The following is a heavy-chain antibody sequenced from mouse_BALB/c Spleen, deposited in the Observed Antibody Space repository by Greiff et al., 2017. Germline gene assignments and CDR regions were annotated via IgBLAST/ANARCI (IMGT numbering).Heavy chain of an antibody. J-gene: IGHJ2*01. CDR3: ARGYYGSSYNFDY. CDR1: GFTFSSYA. D-gene: IGHD1-1*01. Sequence: EVKVVESGGGLVKPGGSLKLSCAASGFTFSSYAMSWVRQSPEKRLEWVAEISSGGSYTYYPDTVTGRFTISRDNAKNTLYLEMSGLRSEDTAMYYCARGYYGSSYNFDYWGQGTTLTVSA. CDR2: ISSGGSYT. V-gene: IGHV5-9-4*01.